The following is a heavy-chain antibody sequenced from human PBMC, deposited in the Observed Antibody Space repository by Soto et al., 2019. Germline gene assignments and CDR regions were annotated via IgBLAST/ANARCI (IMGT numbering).Heavy chain of an antibody. CDR1: GGSVSSFF. Sequence: SETLSLTCTVSGGSVSSFFWSWIRQPPGRGLEWIGYLYYGGSTHYNPSLNSPATISVYTSQNQRSLNLMSVTAAATAIYYCARVRHGWTFFDYWRQGTLGTVSS. V-gene: IGHV4-59*02. CDR2: LYYGGST. CDR3: ARVRHGWTFFDY. D-gene: IGHD6-19*01. J-gene: IGHJ4*02.